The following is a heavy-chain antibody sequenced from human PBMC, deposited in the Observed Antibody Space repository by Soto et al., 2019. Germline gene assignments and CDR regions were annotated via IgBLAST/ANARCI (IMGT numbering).Heavy chain of an antibody. J-gene: IGHJ4*02. CDR2: INAGNGDT. D-gene: IGHD1-1*01. Sequence: ASVKVSCKASGYTFSRNVIHWVRQVPGQRLEWMGWINAGNGDTKYSQEFQGRVTITRDTAASTAYMELNSLRSEDTAVYYCARWNLKFDVWGQGTLVTVSS. CDR1: GYTFSRNV. CDR3: ARWNLKFDV. V-gene: IGHV1-3*01.